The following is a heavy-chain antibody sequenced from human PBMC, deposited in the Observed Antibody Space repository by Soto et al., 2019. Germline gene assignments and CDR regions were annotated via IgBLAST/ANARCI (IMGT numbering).Heavy chain of an antibody. J-gene: IGHJ4*02. CDR3: ARCFLKWLLPPDY. Sequence: ASVAVSCKASGYTFTSYAMRWVRQAPGQRLEWMGWINAGNGNTKYSQKFQGRVTITRDTSASTAYMELSSLRSEDTAVYYCARCFLKWLLPPDYWGQGTLVTVSS. V-gene: IGHV1-3*01. CDR2: INAGNGNT. CDR1: GYTFTSYA. D-gene: IGHD3-3*01.